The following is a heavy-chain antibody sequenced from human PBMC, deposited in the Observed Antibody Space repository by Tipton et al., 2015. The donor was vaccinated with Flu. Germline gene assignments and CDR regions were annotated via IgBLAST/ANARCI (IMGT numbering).Heavy chain of an antibody. CDR2: IYISGST. J-gene: IGHJ2*01. D-gene: IGHD3-22*01. Sequence: TLSLTCTVSGGSISSYYWSWIRQPAGKGLEWIGRIYISGSTNYNPSLKSRVTMSVDTSKNQFSLKLSSVTAADTAVYYCARLGPGDYYDSSGYYPEGWYFDLWGRGTLVTVSS. CDR1: GGSISSYY. CDR3: ARLGPGDYYDSSGYYPEGWYFDL. V-gene: IGHV4-4*07.